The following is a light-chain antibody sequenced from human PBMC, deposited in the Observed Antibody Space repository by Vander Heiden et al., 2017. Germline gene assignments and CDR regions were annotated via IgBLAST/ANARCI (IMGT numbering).Light chain of an antibody. V-gene: IGKV3-15*01. J-gene: IGKJ1*01. Sequence: EIVMTQSPATLSVSPGERATLSCRASQSVSSNLAWYQQKPGQAPRLLIYGASTRATGIPARFSGSGYGIEFTLTISSRQSEDFAVYYCQQDNYWPPWTFGQGTKVEIK. CDR2: GAS. CDR3: QQDNYWPPWT. CDR1: QSVSSN.